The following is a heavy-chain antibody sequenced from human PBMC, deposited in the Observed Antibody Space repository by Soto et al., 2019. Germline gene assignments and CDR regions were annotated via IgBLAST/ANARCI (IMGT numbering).Heavy chain of an antibody. Sequence: ASVKVSCKASGYTFTSYAMHWVRQAPGQRLEWMGWINAGNGNTKYSQKFQGRVTITRDTSASTAYMELSSLRSEDTAVYYCARDVVPAAIPTCWFDPWGQGTLVTVSS. CDR3: ARDVVPAAIPTCWFDP. J-gene: IGHJ5*02. CDR1: GYTFTSYA. CDR2: INAGNGNT. D-gene: IGHD2-2*01. V-gene: IGHV1-3*01.